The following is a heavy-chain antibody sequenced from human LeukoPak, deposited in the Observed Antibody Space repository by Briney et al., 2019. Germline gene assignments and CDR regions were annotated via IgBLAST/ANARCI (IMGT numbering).Heavy chain of an antibody. J-gene: IGHJ4*02. D-gene: IGHD6-13*01. CDR1: GFTFSSYW. CDR2: IKQDGSEK. V-gene: IGHV3-7*03. Sequence: PGGSLRLSCAASGFTFSSYWMSWVRQAPGKGLEWVANIKQDGSEKYYVDSVKGRFTISRDNAKNSLYLQMNSLRDDDTALYYCVRVHRYSSSWDSFDYWGQGTLVTVSS. CDR3: VRVHRYSSSWDSFDY.